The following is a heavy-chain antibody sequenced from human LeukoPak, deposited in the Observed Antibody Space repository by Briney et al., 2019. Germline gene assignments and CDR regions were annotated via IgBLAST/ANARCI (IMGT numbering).Heavy chain of an antibody. CDR3: ARGLGAGKTYYYDSSGSYYFDY. J-gene: IGHJ4*02. CDR1: GYSFTTYD. V-gene: IGHV1-18*01. CDR2: ISAYNGDT. D-gene: IGHD3-22*01. Sequence: ASVTVSCKTSGYSFTTYDINWVRQAPGQGLEWMGWISAYNGDTNSAQNLQGRVTMTTDTSTSTAYMELRSLRSDDTAVYYCARGLGAGKTYYYDSSGSYYFDYWGQGTLVTVSS.